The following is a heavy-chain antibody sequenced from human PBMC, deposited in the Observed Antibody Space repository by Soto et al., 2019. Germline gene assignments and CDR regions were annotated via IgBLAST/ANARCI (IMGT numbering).Heavy chain of an antibody. J-gene: IGHJ6*02. CDR2: ISYDGSNK. D-gene: IGHD3-3*01. CDR3: AKDQSRGDFWSGYYRGMDV. Sequence: GGSLRLSCAAPGFTFSSYGMHWVRQAPGKGLEWVAVISYDGSNKYYADSVKGRFTISRDNSKNTLYLQMNSLRAEDTAVYYCAKDQSRGDFWSGYYRGMDVWGQGTTVTVSS. V-gene: IGHV3-30*18. CDR1: GFTFSSYG.